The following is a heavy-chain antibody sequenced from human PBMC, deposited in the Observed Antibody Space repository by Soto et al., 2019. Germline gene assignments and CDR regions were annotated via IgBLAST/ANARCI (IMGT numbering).Heavy chain of an antibody. CDR1: GGTFSSYA. CDR3: ARDRYPYDYYDSSGYYPYPEYFQH. Sequence: SVKVSCKASGGTFSSYAISWVRQAPGQGLEWMGGIIPIFGTANYAQKFQGRVTITADESTSTAYMELSSLRSEDTAVYYCARDRYPYDYYDSSGYYPYPEYFQHWGQGTLVTVST. V-gene: IGHV1-69*13. J-gene: IGHJ1*01. D-gene: IGHD3-22*01. CDR2: IIPIFGTA.